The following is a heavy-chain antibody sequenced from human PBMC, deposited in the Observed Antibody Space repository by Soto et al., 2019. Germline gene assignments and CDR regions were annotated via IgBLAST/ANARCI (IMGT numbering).Heavy chain of an antibody. CDR2: IYYSGST. Sequence: SLPCTVSGGSISSGGYYWSWIRQHPGKGLEWIGYIYYSGSTYYNPSLKSRVTISVDTSKNQFSLKLSSVTAADTAVYYCARGVREYDFWSGYFHDYYYYGMDVWGQGTTVTVSS. CDR3: ARGVREYDFWSGYFHDYYYYGMDV. D-gene: IGHD3-3*01. J-gene: IGHJ6*02. V-gene: IGHV4-31*03. CDR1: GGSISSGGYY.